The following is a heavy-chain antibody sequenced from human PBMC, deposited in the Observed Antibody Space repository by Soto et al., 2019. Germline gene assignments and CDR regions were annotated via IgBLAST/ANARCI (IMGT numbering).Heavy chain of an antibody. D-gene: IGHD3-10*01. V-gene: IGHV1-3*01. CDR1: GYTFTSYA. Sequence: QVQLVQSGAEVKKPGASVKVSCKASGYTFTSYAMHWVRQAPGQRLEWMGWINAGNGNTKYSQKFQGRVTITRDTSASTAYMELSSLRSEDTAVYYCAGELGGSMVRGVITYWGQGTMVTVSS. CDR2: INAGNGNT. CDR3: AGELGGSMVRGVITY. J-gene: IGHJ3*01.